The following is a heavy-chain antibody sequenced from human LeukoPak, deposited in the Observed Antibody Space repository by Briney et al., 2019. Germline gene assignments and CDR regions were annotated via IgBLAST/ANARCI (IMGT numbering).Heavy chain of an antibody. V-gene: IGHV3-66*01. Sequence: GGSLRLSCAASGFTVSNNYMSWVRQAPGKGLEWVSLIYSGGSTYYADSVKGRFTISRDNSKNTLYLQMNSLRAEDTAEYYCARDEYLWSGYYPNQVFDYWGQGTLVTVSS. CDR3: ARDEYLWSGYYPNQVFDY. J-gene: IGHJ4*02. D-gene: IGHD3-3*01. CDR2: IYSGGST. CDR1: GFTVSNNY.